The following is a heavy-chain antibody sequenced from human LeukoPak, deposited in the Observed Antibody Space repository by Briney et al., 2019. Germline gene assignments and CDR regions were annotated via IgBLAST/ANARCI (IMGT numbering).Heavy chain of an antibody. CDR3: ARDAALLPGKYYYYMDV. CDR2: ITRSSTYM. D-gene: IGHD6-25*01. CDR1: GFTLGDYN. Sequence: GGSLRLSCVASGFTLGDYNMNWVRQAPGKGLEWVSGITRSSTYMNYADSLKGRFTISRDNAKNSMYLQMNSLTAEDTAVYFCARDAALLPGKYYYYMDVWGKGTTVIVSS. J-gene: IGHJ6*03. V-gene: IGHV3-21*01.